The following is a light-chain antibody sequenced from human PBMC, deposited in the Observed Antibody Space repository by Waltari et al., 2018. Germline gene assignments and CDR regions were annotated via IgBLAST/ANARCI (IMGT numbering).Light chain of an antibody. CDR2: GAS. J-gene: IGKJ4*01. CDR3: QQYDGSVLT. Sequence: IVLTQSPDTLSLSPGQRATLSCRASQTINNNFLVWYQQKPGQGPRLIIHGASSRATGFPDRFSGSGSGTDFTLTISSLKPEDSAVYYCQQYDGSVLTFGGGTKVEI. CDR1: QTINNNF. V-gene: IGKV3-20*01.